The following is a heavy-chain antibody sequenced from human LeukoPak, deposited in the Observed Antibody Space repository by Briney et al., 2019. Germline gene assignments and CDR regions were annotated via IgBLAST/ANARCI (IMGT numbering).Heavy chain of an antibody. D-gene: IGHD4-11*01. CDR3: AKDAQRGFDYSNSLEH. V-gene: IGHV3-33*06. J-gene: IGHJ4*02. Sequence: GRSLRLSCAASGFTFSSYGMHWVRQAPGKGLEWVAVIWSDGSNKYYADSVKGRFTISRDNFKNTVSLQMNSQRTGDTAVYYCAKDAQRGFDYSNSLEHWGQGSLVTVSS. CDR1: GFTFSSYG. CDR2: IWSDGSNK.